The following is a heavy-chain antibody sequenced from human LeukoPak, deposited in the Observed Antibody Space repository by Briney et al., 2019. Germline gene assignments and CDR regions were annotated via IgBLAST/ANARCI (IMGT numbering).Heavy chain of an antibody. Sequence: SQTLSLTCTVSGGSISSGDWYWSWLRQHPGKGLEWSGYIYYSGSTYYNPSLKSRVTITIDTSKNQFSVKLSSVTAADAAVYYCARDRYTVESWYFDLWGRVTLVTVSS. D-gene: IGHD4-23*01. CDR2: IYYSGST. CDR3: ARDRYTVESWYFDL. V-gene: IGHV4-31*03. J-gene: IGHJ2*01. CDR1: GGSISSGDWY.